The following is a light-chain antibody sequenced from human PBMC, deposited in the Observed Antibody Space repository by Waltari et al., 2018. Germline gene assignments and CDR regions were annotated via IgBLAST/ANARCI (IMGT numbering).Light chain of an antibody. J-gene: IGLJ3*02. CDR1: SDINVGDFI. CDR2: YNSDSEK. Sequence: QPVLTQPPSSSASPGESARLTCTLPSDINVGDFIIYWYQQKPGSPPRFLLYYNSDSEKAQGSGVPSRFSGSEDASANAGILLISGLQSEDEADYYCMFWPSNVWVFGGGTKLTVL. V-gene: IGLV5-37*01. CDR3: MFWPSNVWV.